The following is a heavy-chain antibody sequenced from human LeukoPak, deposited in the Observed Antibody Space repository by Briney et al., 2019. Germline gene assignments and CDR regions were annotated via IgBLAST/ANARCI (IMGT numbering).Heavy chain of an antibody. D-gene: IGHD1-26*01. Sequence: ASVTVSCKASGYTFTGYYMHWVRQAPGQGLEWMGWINSNSGGTNYAQKFQGRVTMTRDTSISTAYMELSRLRSDDTAVYHCARVHGSVVGAIIDYWGQGTLVTVSS. CDR1: GYTFTGYY. CDR3: ARVHGSVVGAIIDY. J-gene: IGHJ4*02. V-gene: IGHV1-2*02. CDR2: INSNSGGT.